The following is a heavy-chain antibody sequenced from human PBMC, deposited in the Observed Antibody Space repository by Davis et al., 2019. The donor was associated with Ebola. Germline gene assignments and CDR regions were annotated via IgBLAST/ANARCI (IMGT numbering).Heavy chain of an antibody. CDR2: INGDETIT. Sequence: HTGGSLRLSCAASGFTFSSYWMHWVRQAPGKGLVWVSRINGDETITAYADSVKGRFAISRDNSKNTLYLQMNSLRAEDTAVYYCANEVLFDYWGQGTLVTVSS. J-gene: IGHJ4*02. D-gene: IGHD1-1*01. V-gene: IGHV3-74*01. CDR1: GFTFSSYW. CDR3: ANEVLFDY.